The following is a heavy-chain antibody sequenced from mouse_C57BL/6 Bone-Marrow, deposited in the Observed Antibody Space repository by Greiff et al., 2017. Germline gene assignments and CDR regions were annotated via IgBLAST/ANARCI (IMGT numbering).Heavy chain of an antibody. V-gene: IGHV1-64*01. Sequence: QVQLQQPGAELVKPGASVKLSCKASGYTFTSYWMHWVNQRPGQGLEWIGMIHPNSGSTNYNEKFKSKATLTVDKSSSTAYMQLSSLTSEDSAVYYCAREVFYDSYGAWFAYWGQGTLVTVSA. CDR2: IHPNSGST. CDR1: GYTFTSYW. D-gene: IGHD2-1*01. CDR3: AREVFYDSYGAWFAY. J-gene: IGHJ3*01.